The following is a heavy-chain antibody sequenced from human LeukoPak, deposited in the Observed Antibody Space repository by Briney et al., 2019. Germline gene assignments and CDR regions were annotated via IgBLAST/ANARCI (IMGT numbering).Heavy chain of an antibody. Sequence: GGSLRLSCAASGFTFSSYAMSWVRQAPGKGLEWASGISGSGGSTYYADSVKGRITISRDNSKNTLYLQMNSLRAEDTAVYYCAKEGAHCSGGSCYSGYFDYWGQGTLVTVSS. CDR3: AKEGAHCSGGSCYSGYFDY. D-gene: IGHD2-15*01. CDR2: ISGSGGST. V-gene: IGHV3-23*01. J-gene: IGHJ4*02. CDR1: GFTFSSYA.